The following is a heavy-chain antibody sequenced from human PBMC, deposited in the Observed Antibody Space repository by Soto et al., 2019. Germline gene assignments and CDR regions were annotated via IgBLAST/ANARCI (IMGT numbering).Heavy chain of an antibody. CDR1: GFTFRSYS. CDR2: IWFDGSKK. D-gene: IGHD2-2*01. J-gene: IGHJ6*02. Sequence: GSLRLSCAASGFTFRSYSIHLVRQAPGKGLEWVALIWFDGSKKYYVDSVKGRFAVSRDNSKNTLYLQMNSLRVEDTAVYYCARDRLVPYGYGMDVWGQGTTVTVSS. CDR3: ARDRLVPYGYGMDV. V-gene: IGHV3-33*01.